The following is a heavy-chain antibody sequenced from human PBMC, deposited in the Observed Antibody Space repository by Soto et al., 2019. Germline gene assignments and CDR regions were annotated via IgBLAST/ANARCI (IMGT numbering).Heavy chain of an antibody. CDR1: GFTFEDYA. Sequence: EMHLVESGGGLVQPGRSLTISCAASGFTFEDYAMHWVRQAPGKGLEWVSGISWNSGERIYADSVRGRFTISRDNAKNSRYLQMNSLRPEDTALYYCAKMVTWDSSGYYQGGFDCWGQGALVTVSS. CDR2: ISWNSGER. J-gene: IGHJ4*02. D-gene: IGHD3-22*01. CDR3: AKMVTWDSSGYYQGGFDC. V-gene: IGHV3-9*01.